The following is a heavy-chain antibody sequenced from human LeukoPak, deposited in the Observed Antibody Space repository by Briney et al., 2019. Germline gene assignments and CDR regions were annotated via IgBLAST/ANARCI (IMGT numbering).Heavy chain of an antibody. V-gene: IGHV3-21*01. CDR2: ISSSSSYI. Sequence: PGGSLRLSCAASGFSFSTHAMTWVRQAPGKGLEWVSSISSSSSYIYYADSVKGRFTISRDNAKKSLYLQMNSLRAEDTAVYYCARWDDSSGYYPYYFDYWGQGTLVTVPS. CDR3: ARWDDSSGYYPYYFDY. CDR1: GFSFSTHA. D-gene: IGHD3-22*01. J-gene: IGHJ4*02.